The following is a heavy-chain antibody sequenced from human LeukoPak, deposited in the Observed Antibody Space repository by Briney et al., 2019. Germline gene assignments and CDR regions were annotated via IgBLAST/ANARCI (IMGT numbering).Heavy chain of an antibody. CDR3: ARARYYDILTGHQPHDAFDI. CDR2: IWYDGSNK. J-gene: IGHJ3*02. CDR1: GFTFSSYG. D-gene: IGHD3-9*01. V-gene: IGHV3-33*01. Sequence: PGGSLRLSCAASGFTFSSYGMHWVRQAPGKGLEWVAVIWYDGSNKHYADSVKGRFTISRDNSKNTLYLQMNSLRAEDTAVYYCARARYYDILTGHQPHDAFDIWGQGTMVTVSS.